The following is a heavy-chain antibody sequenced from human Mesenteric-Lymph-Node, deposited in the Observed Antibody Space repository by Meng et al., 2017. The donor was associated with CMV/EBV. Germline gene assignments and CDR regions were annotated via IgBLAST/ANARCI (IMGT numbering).Heavy chain of an antibody. CDR2: ISSSGSTI. CDR1: GFTFSSYE. CDR3: ARDRRGDYDFWSGYPFYGGYYYYGMDV. J-gene: IGHJ6*02. V-gene: IGHV3-48*03. D-gene: IGHD3-3*01. Sequence: GGSLRLSCAASGFTFSSYEMNWVRQAPGKGLEWVSYISSSGSTIYYADSVKGRFTISRDNAKNSLYLQMNSLRAEDTAVYYCARDRRGDYDFWSGYPFYGGYYYYGMDVWGQGTTVTVSS.